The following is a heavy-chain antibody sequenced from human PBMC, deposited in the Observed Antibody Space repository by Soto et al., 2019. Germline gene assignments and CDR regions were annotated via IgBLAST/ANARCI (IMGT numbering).Heavy chain of an antibody. V-gene: IGHV4-30-4*01. CDR1: GGSISSGDYY. CDR3: ARETYDSSGSFDY. D-gene: IGHD3-22*01. Sequence: QVQLQESGPGLVKPSQTLSLTCTVSGGSISSGDYYWSWIRQPPGKGLEWIGYIYYSGSTYYNPSRKSRVXXAXDXXKNQFSLKLSSVTAADTAVYYCARETYDSSGSFDYWGQGTLVTVSS. J-gene: IGHJ4*02. CDR2: IYYSGST.